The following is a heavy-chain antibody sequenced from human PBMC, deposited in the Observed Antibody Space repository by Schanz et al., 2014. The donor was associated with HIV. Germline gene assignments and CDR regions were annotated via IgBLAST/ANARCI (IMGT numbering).Heavy chain of an antibody. J-gene: IGHJ6*02. CDR1: GFTFDDYA. V-gene: IGHV3-9*01. CDR2: INWRSDSI. CDR3: AREAYYFDFWNGQYYYYGLDV. D-gene: IGHD3-3*01. Sequence: EVQLVESGGGLVQPGRSLRLSCAASGFTFDDYAMHWVRQAPGKGLEWVSGINWRSDSIGYADSVKGRFTVARDNAKNSLYLQMNSLKDDDTAVYYCAREAYYFDFWNGQYYYYGLDVWGQGTTVTVSS.